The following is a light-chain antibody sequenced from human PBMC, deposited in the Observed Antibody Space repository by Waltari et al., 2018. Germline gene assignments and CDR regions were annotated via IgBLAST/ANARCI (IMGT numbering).Light chain of an antibody. CDR3: SAWDSSLSAWV. CDR1: GYNVGDLG. CDR2: RNN. Sequence: QAGLTQPPSVSKGLGQTATLTCTGTGYNVGDLGVASLQQHQGHPPKLLSYRNNNRPSGISERFSASRSGHTDSLTITGLQPDDEADYYCSAWDSSLSAWVFGGGTKLTVL. V-gene: IGLV10-54*04. J-gene: IGLJ3*02.